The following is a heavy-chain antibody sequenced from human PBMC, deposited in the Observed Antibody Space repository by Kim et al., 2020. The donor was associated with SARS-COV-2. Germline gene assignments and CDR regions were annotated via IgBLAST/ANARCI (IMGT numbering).Heavy chain of an antibody. CDR1: GYSFTSYW. CDR3: ARHRSSSWTGYYYGMDV. Sequence: GESLKIPCKGSGYSFTSYWIAWVRQMPGKGLEWMGIIYPGDSDTRYSPSFQGQVTISADKSISTAYLQWSSLKASDTAMYYCARHRSSSWTGYYYGMDVWRHGTTVTVFS. CDR2: IYPGDSDT. D-gene: IGHD6-13*01. J-gene: IGHJ6*02. V-gene: IGHV5-51*01.